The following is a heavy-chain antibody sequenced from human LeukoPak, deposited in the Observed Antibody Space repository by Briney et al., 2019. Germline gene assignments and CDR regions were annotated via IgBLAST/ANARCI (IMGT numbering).Heavy chain of an antibody. CDR2: IRYDGSNK. CDR3: AKGSAWAFDY. V-gene: IGHV3-30*02. D-gene: IGHD6-19*01. CDR1: GFTFSNYG. J-gene: IGHJ4*02. Sequence: PGGSLRLSCAASGFTFSNYGMYWVRQAPGKGLEWVAFIRYDGSNKYYADSVKGRFTISRDNSKNTLYLQMNSLRAEDTAIYYCAKGSAWAFDYWGQGTLVTVSS.